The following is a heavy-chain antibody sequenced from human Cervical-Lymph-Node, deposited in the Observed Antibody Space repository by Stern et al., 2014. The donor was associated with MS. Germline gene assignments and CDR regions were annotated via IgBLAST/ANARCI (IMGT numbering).Heavy chain of an antibody. CDR2: ISGSGGSS. J-gene: IGHJ6*02. D-gene: IGHD2-21*01. CDR1: GFTFSSYA. V-gene: IGHV3-23*04. Sequence: EMQLVESGGGLVQPGGSLRLSCAASGFTFSSYAMSWVRQAPGKGLEWVSAISGSGGSSYYADSVKGRFTISRDNSKNTLYLQMNSLRAEDTAVYYCAREDWAYYHGLDVWGQGTTVIVSS. CDR3: AREDWAYYHGLDV.